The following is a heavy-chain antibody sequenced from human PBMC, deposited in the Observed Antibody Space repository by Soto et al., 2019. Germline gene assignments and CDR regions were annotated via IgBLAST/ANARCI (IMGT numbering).Heavy chain of an antibody. J-gene: IGHJ6*03. CDR1: GGSISSGGYY. CDR2: IYYSGST. CDR3: ARGYGDTVTYYYYYMDV. Sequence: SETLSLTCTVSGGSISSGGYYWSWIRQHPGKGLEWIGYIYYSGSTYYNPSLKSRVTISVDTSKNQFPLKLSSVTAADTAVYYCARGYGDTVTYYYYYMDVWGKGTTVTVSS. V-gene: IGHV4-31*03. D-gene: IGHD4-17*01.